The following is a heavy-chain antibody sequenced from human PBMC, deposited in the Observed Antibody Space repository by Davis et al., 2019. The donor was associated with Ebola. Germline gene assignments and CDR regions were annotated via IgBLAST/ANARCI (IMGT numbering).Heavy chain of an antibody. CDR2: ISGSGGST. D-gene: IGHD3-22*01. V-gene: IGHV3-23*01. CDR3: AKGQIVVVISYDY. CDR1: GFTVTSNY. Sequence: PGGSLRLSCAASGFTVTSNYMSWVRQAPGKGLEWVSAISGSGGSTYYADSVKGRFTISRDNSKNTLYLQMNSLRAEDTAVYYCAKGQIVVVISYDYWGQGTLVTVSS. J-gene: IGHJ4*02.